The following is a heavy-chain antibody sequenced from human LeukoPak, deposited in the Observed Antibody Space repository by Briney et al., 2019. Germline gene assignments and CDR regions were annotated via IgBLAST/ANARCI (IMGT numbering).Heavy chain of an antibody. V-gene: IGHV3-48*03. Sequence: GGSLRLSCAASGLTFSSYEMNWVRQAPGKGLEWVSYISSSGSTKYYADSVKGRFSISRDNAKNSLYLQMNSLRAEDTAVYYCARDVTVTENCFDPWGQGTLVTVSS. D-gene: IGHD4-17*01. CDR1: GLTFSSYE. CDR3: ARDVTVTENCFDP. CDR2: ISSSGSTK. J-gene: IGHJ5*02.